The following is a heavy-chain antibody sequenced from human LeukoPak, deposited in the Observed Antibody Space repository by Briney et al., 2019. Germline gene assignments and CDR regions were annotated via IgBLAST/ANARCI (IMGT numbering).Heavy chain of an antibody. CDR3: VKGLGNLFDD. CDR1: GLTLRSFG. J-gene: IGHJ4*02. Sequence: GGSLRLSCAASGLTLRSFGMHWVRQAAGKGLEWVTFISYDGSDKHYADSVKGRFTISRDTSKNTLYLQMNSLSVEDTAVYFCVKGLGNLFDDWGQGTLVTVSS. CDR2: ISYDGSDK. D-gene: IGHD1-14*01. V-gene: IGHV3-30*18.